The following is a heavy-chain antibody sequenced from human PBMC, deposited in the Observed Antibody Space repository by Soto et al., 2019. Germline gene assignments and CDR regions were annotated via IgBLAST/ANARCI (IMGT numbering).Heavy chain of an antibody. CDR3: ATGANYFDY. V-gene: IGHV3-21*01. Sequence: GRSLRRSCAASGLTLSPYTMNCVRQAPGKGLEWVSSISSSNSYIYYADSVKGRFTISRDNAKTSLYLQMNSLRAEDTAVYYCATGANYFDYWGQGTLVTVSS. J-gene: IGHJ4*02. CDR2: ISSSNSYI. CDR1: GLTLSPYT. D-gene: IGHD2-8*02.